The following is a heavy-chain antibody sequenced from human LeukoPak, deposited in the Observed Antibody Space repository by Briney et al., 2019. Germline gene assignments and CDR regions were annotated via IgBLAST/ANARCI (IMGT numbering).Heavy chain of an antibody. CDR3: ARGPPGEEATIWRVKSKTYYYYGMDV. J-gene: IGHJ6*02. CDR1: GGSISSGGYY. CDR2: IYYSGST. Sequence: PSQTLSLTCTVSGGSISSGGYYWSWIRQHPGKGLEWIGYIYYSGSTYYNPSLKSRVTISVDTSKNQFSLKLSSVTAADTAVYYCARGPPGEEATIWRVKSKTYYYYGMDVWGQGTTVTVSS. D-gene: IGHD5-12*01. V-gene: IGHV4-31*03.